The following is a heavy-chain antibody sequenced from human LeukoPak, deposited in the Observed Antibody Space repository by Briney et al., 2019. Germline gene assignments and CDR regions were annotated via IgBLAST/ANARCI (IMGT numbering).Heavy chain of an antibody. J-gene: IGHJ4*02. CDR1: GFTFDDYA. CDR2: ISWNSGSI. CDR3: AKAYSGSYGLVDY. D-gene: IGHD1-26*01. Sequence: GGSLRLSCAASGFTFDDYAMHWVRQAPGKGLEWVSGISWNSGSIGYADSVKGRFTISKDNAKNSLYLQMNSLRAEDTALYYCAKAYSGSYGLVDYWGQGTLVTVSS. V-gene: IGHV3-9*01.